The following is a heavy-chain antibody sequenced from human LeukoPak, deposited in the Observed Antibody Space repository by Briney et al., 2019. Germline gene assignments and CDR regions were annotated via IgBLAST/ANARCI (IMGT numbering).Heavy chain of an antibody. J-gene: IGHJ5*02. Sequence: SETLSLTCAVYGGSFSGYYWSWIRQPPGKGLEWIGEINHSGSTNYNPSLKSRVTISVDTSKNQFSLKLSSVTAADTAVYYCARGGMQWPQRGWFDPWGQGTLVTVSS. V-gene: IGHV4-34*01. D-gene: IGHD6-19*01. CDR3: ARGGMQWPQRGWFDP. CDR1: GGSFSGYY. CDR2: INHSGST.